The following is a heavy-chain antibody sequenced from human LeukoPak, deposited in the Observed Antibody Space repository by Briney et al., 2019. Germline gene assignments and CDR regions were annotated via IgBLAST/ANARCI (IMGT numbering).Heavy chain of an antibody. V-gene: IGHV3-64*01. D-gene: IGHD2-15*01. CDR1: GFTFSSYA. CDR2: ISSNGGST. Sequence: GGSLRLSCAASGFTFSSYAMHWVRQAPGKGLEYVSAISSNGGSTYYANSVKGRFTISRDNSKNTLYLQMGSLRAEDMAVYYCARVSRIVRHAFDIWGQGTMVTVSS. CDR3: ARVSRIVRHAFDI. J-gene: IGHJ3*02.